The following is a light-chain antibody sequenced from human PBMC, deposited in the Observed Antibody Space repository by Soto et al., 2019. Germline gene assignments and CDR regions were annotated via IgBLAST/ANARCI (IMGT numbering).Light chain of an antibody. CDR2: EVT. J-gene: IGLJ2*01. V-gene: IGLV2-14*01. Sequence: QSALTQPASVSGSPGQSITISCTATSSDVGSYNYVSWYQQYPGRAPKLMIYEVTNRPSGVSNRFSGSKSGNTASLIISGLQADDEADYYCSSYTSSSTLVFGGGTKLTVL. CDR1: SSDVGSYNY. CDR3: SSYTSSSTLV.